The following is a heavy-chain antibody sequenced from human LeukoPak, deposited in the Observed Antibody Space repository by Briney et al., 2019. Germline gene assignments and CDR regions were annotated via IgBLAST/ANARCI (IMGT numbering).Heavy chain of an antibody. J-gene: IGHJ4*02. Sequence: SETLSLTCTVSGYSISSGYYWGWIRQPPGRGLEWIASIYYRGSTHYNPSLASLKSRVTISGDTSKNQFSLKLSSVTAADTAVYYCARGVWFGESRGFDYWGQGTLVTVSS. CDR3: ARGVWFGESRGFDY. CDR1: GYSISSGYY. V-gene: IGHV4-38-2*02. D-gene: IGHD3-10*01. CDR2: IYYRGST.